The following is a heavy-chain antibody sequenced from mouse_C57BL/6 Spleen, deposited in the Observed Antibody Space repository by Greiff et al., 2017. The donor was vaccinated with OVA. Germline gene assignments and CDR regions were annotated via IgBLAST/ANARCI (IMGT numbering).Heavy chain of an antibody. D-gene: IGHD2-4*01. J-gene: IGHJ3*01. CDR3: ARPRDYDVWFAY. CDR2: ISSGSSTI. Sequence: DVMLVESGGGLVKPGGSLKLSCAASGFTFSDYGMHWVRQAPEKGLEWVAYISSGSSTIYYADTVKGRFTISRDNAKNTLFLQMTSLRSEDTAMYYCARPRDYDVWFAYWGQGTLVTVSA. CDR1: GFTFSDYG. V-gene: IGHV5-17*01.